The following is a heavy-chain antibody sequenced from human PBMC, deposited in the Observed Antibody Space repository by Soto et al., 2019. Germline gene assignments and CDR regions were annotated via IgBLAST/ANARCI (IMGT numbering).Heavy chain of an antibody. D-gene: IGHD3-9*01. V-gene: IGHV3-74*01. Sequence: EVQLVESGGDLVQPGGSLRLSCAASGFTFTSYWMPWVRQAQGMGLVWVARINTEGSSTSYADAVKGRFTISRDNAGNTRYLEMNSLRAEDTAVEYCARKDILTGLDHCGQGTLVSVSS. CDR1: GFTFTSYW. CDR3: ARKDILTGLDH. CDR2: INTEGSST. J-gene: IGHJ4*02.